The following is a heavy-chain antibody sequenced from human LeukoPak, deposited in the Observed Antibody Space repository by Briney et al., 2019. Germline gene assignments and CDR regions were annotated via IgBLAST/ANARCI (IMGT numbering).Heavy chain of an antibody. J-gene: IGHJ5*02. D-gene: IGHD1-26*01. Sequence: ASVKVSCKTSGYTFTNYGISWVRQAPGQGLEWMGWISTNSDIRTYAQTLQGRFTMTTDTATTTAYMELNNLTFDDTAVYYCARDWDAMNNCFDPWGQGTPVTVSS. CDR1: GYTFTNYG. CDR2: ISTNSDIR. V-gene: IGHV1-18*01. CDR3: ARDWDAMNNCFDP.